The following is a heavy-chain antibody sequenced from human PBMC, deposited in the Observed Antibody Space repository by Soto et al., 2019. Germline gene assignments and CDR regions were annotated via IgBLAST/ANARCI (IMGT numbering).Heavy chain of an antibody. Sequence: QVQLVQSGGEVKKPGASVKVSCKTSGYTFTTYGITWVRQAPGQGLEWMGWISAYNGNTNYAQKLQARVTMTTDTSTRKAYMQRKGLRSDDAAVYYCEKPPNYDSSGYYSWSDPWGQGTLV. D-gene: IGHD3-22*01. CDR1: GYTFTTYG. J-gene: IGHJ5*02. CDR3: EKPPNYDSSGYYSWSDP. CDR2: ISAYNGNT. V-gene: IGHV1-18*01.